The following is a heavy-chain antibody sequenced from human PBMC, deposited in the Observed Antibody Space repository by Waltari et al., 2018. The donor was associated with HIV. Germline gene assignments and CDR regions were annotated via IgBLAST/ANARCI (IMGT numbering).Heavy chain of an antibody. CDR2: IYYSGST. D-gene: IGHD5-18*01. Sequence: QLQLQESGPGLVKPSETLSLTCTVSGGSISSSSYYWGWIRQPPGKGLEWIGSIYYSGSTYYTPSLKRRVTISVDTSKNQFSLKLSSVTAADTAVYYCARDGVDTGDWYFDLWGRGTLVTVSS. J-gene: IGHJ2*01. CDR1: GGSISSSSYY. V-gene: IGHV4-39*07. CDR3: ARDGVDTGDWYFDL.